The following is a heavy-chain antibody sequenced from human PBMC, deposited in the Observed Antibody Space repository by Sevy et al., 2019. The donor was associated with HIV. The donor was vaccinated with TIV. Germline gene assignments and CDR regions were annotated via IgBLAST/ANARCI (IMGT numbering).Heavy chain of an antibody. V-gene: IGHV3-7*01. CDR1: GFTFSNYW. CDR2: IQEDGSDK. J-gene: IGHJ6*03. CDR3: ATDPFSVTTSNDYMDV. D-gene: IGHD4-17*01. Sequence: GGSLRLSCVASGFTFSNYWMSWVRQAPGKGLEWVATIQEDGSDKYYVDSVKGRFTISRDNAKNSLYLQMNSLRAEDTAVYYCATDPFSVTTSNDYMDVWGKGTTVTVSS.